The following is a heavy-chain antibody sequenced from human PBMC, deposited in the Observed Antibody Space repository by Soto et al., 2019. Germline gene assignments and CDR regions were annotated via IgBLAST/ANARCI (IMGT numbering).Heavy chain of an antibody. CDR3: ARRSDGAFDI. CDR1: GYTFTGYV. V-gene: IGHV1-3*01. Sequence: GASVKVSCKASGYTFTGYVMHWVRQAPGQRLEWMGWINAANGYTKYSQKFQGRVTITRDTSATTAYMELSSLRSEDTAVYYCARRSDGAFDIWGQGTMVTVSS. J-gene: IGHJ3*02. CDR2: INAANGYT.